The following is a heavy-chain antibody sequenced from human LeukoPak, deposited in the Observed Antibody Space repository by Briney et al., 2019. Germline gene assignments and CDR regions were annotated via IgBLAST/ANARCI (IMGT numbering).Heavy chain of an antibody. J-gene: IGHJ4*02. CDR1: GFTFSDYY. Sequence: GGSLRLSCAASGFTFSDYYMSWIRQAPGKGLECVSYISSSGNTTYYSDSVRGRFTISRDNAKNSLYLQMNSLRAEDTALYYCAKDTTGPLDYWGQGTLVTVSS. V-gene: IGHV3-11*01. D-gene: IGHD1-1*01. CDR2: ISSSGNTT. CDR3: AKDTTGPLDY.